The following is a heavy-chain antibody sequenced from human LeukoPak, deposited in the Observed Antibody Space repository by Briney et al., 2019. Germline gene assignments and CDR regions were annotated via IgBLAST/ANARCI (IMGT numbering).Heavy chain of an antibody. V-gene: IGHV4-38-2*02. Sequence: PSETLSLTCTVSDYSISSGYYWGLIPQPPGKGLEWIVSVYHGGSTYYNPSLNSRLTLSVDTSKNQFSLKLYSVTAADTATYYCARESNYGDYTYWGQGTLVTVSS. CDR1: DYSISSGYY. CDR3: ARESNYGDYTY. D-gene: IGHD4-17*01. CDR2: VYHGGST. J-gene: IGHJ4*02.